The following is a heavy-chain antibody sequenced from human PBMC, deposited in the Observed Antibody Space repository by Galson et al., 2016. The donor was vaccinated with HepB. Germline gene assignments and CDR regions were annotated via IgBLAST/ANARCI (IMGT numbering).Heavy chain of an antibody. CDR3: ARVGRLDFWSGFYVPPFDY. Sequence: GSITSDGYYWSWIRQHPGKGLEWIGYIYYSGTTYYNLSLKSRVTISVDTSKNQFSLKLSSVTAADTAVYYCARVGRLDFWSGFYVPPFDYWGQGTLVAVSS. D-gene: IGHD3-3*01. V-gene: IGHV4-31*02. CDR1: GSITSDGYY. CDR2: IYYSGTT. J-gene: IGHJ4*02.